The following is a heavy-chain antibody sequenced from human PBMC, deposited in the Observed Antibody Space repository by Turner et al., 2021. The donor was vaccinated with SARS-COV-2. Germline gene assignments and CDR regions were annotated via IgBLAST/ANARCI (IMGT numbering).Heavy chain of an antibody. CDR1: GFTFSSYG. CDR3: ARDLSGSYTYFDY. Sequence: QVRLVVSGGGGVQPGRPLRLSCAASGFTFSSYGMHWVRQAPGKGLEWVAGISYDGSNKYYADSVKGRFTISRDNSKNTLYLQMNSLRDEDTAVYYCARDLSGSYTYFDYWGQGTLVTVSS. D-gene: IGHD1-26*01. J-gene: IGHJ4*02. V-gene: IGHV3-30*03. CDR2: ISYDGSNK.